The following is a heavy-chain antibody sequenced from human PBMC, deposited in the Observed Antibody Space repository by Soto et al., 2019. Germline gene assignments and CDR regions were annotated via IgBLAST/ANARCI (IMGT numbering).Heavy chain of an antibody. V-gene: IGHV3-13*04. Sequence: EVQLVESGGGLVQPGGSLRLSCAASGFTFSSYDMHWVRQATGKGLEWVSAIGTAGDTYYPGSVKGRFTISRENAKNSLYLQMNSLSAGDTAVYYCARGGPWFGHYYYGMDVWGQGTTVTVSS. CDR3: ARGGPWFGHYYYGMDV. CDR2: IGTAGDT. D-gene: IGHD3-10*01. J-gene: IGHJ6*02. CDR1: GFTFSSYD.